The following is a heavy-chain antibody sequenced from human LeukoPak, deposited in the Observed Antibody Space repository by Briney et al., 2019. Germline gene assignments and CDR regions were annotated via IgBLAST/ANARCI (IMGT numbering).Heavy chain of an antibody. V-gene: IGHV3-13*01. Sequence: PGGSLRLSCAASGFTFSSYDMHWVRQATGKGLEWVSAIGSAGDTYYPGSVKGRFTISRENAKNSLYLQMNSLRAGDTAVYYCARIIYCSGGSCYRPDAFDIWGQGTMVTVSS. J-gene: IGHJ3*02. CDR2: IGSAGDT. CDR1: GFTFSSYD. CDR3: ARIIYCSGGSCYRPDAFDI. D-gene: IGHD2-15*01.